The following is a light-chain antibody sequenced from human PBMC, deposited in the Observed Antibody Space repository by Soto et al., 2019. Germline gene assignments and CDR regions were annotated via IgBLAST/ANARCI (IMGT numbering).Light chain of an antibody. CDR3: QQYNNWPPWT. CDR1: QSVSSN. J-gene: IGKJ1*01. Sequence: ERVMTQSPATLSVSPGERATLSCRASQSVSSNLAWYQKKPGQAPRLLIYGASTRATGIPARFSGSGSGTELTLTISSLQSEDFAVYYCQQYNNWPPWTFGQGTKVDIK. CDR2: GAS. V-gene: IGKV3-15*01.